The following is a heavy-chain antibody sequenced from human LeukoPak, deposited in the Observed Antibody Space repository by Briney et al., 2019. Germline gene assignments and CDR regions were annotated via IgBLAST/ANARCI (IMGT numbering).Heavy chain of an antibody. Sequence: GGSLRLSCAASGFTFSDYYMSWIRQAPGKGLGWVSYISSSVSTIYYADSVKGRFTISRDNAKNSLYLQMNSLRAEDTAVYYCARDVLFSYDSSGYGFWGQGTLVTVSS. CDR1: GFTFSDYY. D-gene: IGHD3-22*01. V-gene: IGHV3-11*01. CDR3: ARDVLFSYDSSGYGF. J-gene: IGHJ4*02. CDR2: ISSSVSTI.